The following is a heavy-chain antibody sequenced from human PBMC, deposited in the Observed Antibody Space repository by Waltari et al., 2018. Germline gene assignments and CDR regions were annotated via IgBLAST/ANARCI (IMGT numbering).Heavy chain of an antibody. D-gene: IGHD2-2*01. CDR2: ISGSGDAT. CDR1: GFPVSSYA. CDR3: AKDKAAIVYWFDP. V-gene: IGHV3-23*01. Sequence: EVQLLESGGGLVQPGGSMRLSWSASGFPVSSYAMSWVRQAPGKGLEWVSAISGSGDATYYADSVKGRFTMSRDNSNNRLYLQMNSLRDEDTAIYYCAKDKAAIVYWFDPWGQGTLVTVSS. J-gene: IGHJ5*02.